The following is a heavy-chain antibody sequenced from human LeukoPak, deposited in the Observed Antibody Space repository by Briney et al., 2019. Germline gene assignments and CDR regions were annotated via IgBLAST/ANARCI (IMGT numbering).Heavy chain of an antibody. Sequence: SETLSLTCTVSRGSLSSYYWSWIRQPAGKGLEWIGRIYTSGSTNYNPSLKSRVTMSVDTSKNQFSLKLTSVTAADTAVYYCARLVVITTFDWFDPWGQGTLVTVSS. CDR2: IYTSGST. CDR3: ARLVVITTFDWFDP. V-gene: IGHV4-4*07. CDR1: RGSLSSYY. J-gene: IGHJ5*02. D-gene: IGHD3-22*01.